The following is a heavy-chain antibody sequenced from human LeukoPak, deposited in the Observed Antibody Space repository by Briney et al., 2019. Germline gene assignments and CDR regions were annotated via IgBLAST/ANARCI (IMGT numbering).Heavy chain of an antibody. CDR2: ISYDGNNK. J-gene: IGHJ4*02. D-gene: IGHD2/OR15-2a*01. CDR3: ARDYLGLHYFDY. Sequence: PGRSLSLSRAVSGFTFSSYAMHWVRQAPRKGLEWVAIISYDGNNKYYADSVKGRFTISRDISKNTPYLQINSLRADDSAVYYCARDYLGLHYFDYWGQGTLVTVSS. CDR1: GFTFSSYA. V-gene: IGHV3-30-3*01.